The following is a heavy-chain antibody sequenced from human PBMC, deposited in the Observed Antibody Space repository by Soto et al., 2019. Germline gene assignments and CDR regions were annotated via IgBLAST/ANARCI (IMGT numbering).Heavy chain of an antibody. V-gene: IGHV4-59*01. D-gene: IGHD2-15*01. CDR1: GGSISSYY. CDR2: IYYSGST. CDR3: AREDCSGGSCYSGPEGVSWFDP. Sequence: PSETLSLTCTVSGGSISSYYWSWIRQPPGKGLEWIGYIYYSGSTNYNPSLKSRVTISVDTSKNQFSLKLSSATAADTAVYYCAREDCSGGSCYSGPEGVSWFDPWGQGTLVTVSS. J-gene: IGHJ5*02.